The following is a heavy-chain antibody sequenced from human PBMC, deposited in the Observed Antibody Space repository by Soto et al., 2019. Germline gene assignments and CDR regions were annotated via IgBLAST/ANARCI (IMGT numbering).Heavy chain of an antibody. V-gene: IGHV4-61*08. Sequence: PSETLSLTCTASGGSVSSGDYFWSWLRQSPGKRLEWIAYIYYSGSTNYNPSLKSRATISVDTSKSQVSLTLTSMTAADAALYYCARSHNYYSYGFDVWGQGTAVTVSS. CDR1: GGSVSSGDYF. CDR3: ARSHNYYSYGFDV. D-gene: IGHD3-22*01. J-gene: IGHJ6*02. CDR2: IYYSGST.